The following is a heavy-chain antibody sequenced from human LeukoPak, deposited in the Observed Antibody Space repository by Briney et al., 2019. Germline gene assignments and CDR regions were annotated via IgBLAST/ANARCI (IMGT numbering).Heavy chain of an antibody. V-gene: IGHV3-23*01. CDR3: AKRLSAAADCFDY. CDR1: GFTFSSSW. Sequence: GGSLRLSCAASGFTFSSSWMSWVRQAPGKGLEWVSAISGSGGRTYYADSVKGRFTISRDNSKNTLYLQMNSLRAEDTAVYYCAKRLSAAADCFDYWGQGTLVTVSS. J-gene: IGHJ4*02. CDR2: ISGSGGRT. D-gene: IGHD6-13*01.